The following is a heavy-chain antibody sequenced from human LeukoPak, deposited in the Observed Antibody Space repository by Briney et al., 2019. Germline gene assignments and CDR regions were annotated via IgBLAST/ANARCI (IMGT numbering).Heavy chain of an antibody. V-gene: IGHV4-38-2*01. J-gene: IGHJ4*02. CDR1: GFTFSSYS. Sequence: GSLSLTCAASGFTFSSYSMNWLGQAPGKGLEWIGSVYHSERTFYNPSLNSRVTISVDTSKNQFSLKLTPLTAADTAEYYWARLSLPATGVDYWGQGTLVTVSS. D-gene: IGHD5-24*01. CDR3: ARLSLPATGVDY. CDR2: VYHSERT.